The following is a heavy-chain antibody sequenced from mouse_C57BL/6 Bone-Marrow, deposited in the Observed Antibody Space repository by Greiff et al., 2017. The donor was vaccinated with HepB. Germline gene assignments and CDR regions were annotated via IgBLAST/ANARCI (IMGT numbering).Heavy chain of an antibody. CDR1: GYTFTSYW. V-gene: IGHV1-74*01. CDR2: IHPSDSDT. D-gene: IGHD3-2*02. CDR3: AIPAQASYYFDY. J-gene: IGHJ2*01. Sequence: QVQLKQPGAELVKPGASVKVSCKASGYTFTSYWMHWVKQRPGQGLEWIGRIHPSDSDTNYNQKFKGKATLTVDKSSSTAYMQLSSLTSEDSAVYYCAIPAQASYYFDYWGQGTTLTVSS.